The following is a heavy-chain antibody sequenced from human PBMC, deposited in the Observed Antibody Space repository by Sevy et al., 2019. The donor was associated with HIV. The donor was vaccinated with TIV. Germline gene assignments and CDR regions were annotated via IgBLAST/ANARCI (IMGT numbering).Heavy chain of an antibody. CDR3: ERDQYQQLYYYSYVMDV. CDR1: GYTFTGYY. J-gene: IGHJ6*02. D-gene: IGHD2-2*01. Sequence: ASVKVSCKASGYTFTGYYIHWVRQAPGQGLEWMGWINPNSGGTNYAQKFQGRVTMTRDTSISTAYMELTRLRSDDKAVYYCERDQYQQLYYYSYVMDVWGQGTTVTVSS. CDR2: INPNSGGT. V-gene: IGHV1-2*02.